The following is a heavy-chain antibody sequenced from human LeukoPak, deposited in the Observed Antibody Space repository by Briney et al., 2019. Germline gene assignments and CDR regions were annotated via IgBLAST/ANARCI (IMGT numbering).Heavy chain of an antibody. CDR2: ISSSSSTI. D-gene: IGHD1-26*01. V-gene: IGHV3-48*04. CDR1: GFTFSSYS. J-gene: IGHJ4*02. CDR3: ATGSGSYAG. Sequence: GRSLRLSCAASGFTFSSYSMNWVRQAPGKGLEWVSYISSSSSTIYYADSVKGRFTISRDNAKNSLYLQMNSLRAEDTAVYYCATGSGSYAGWGQGTLVTVSS.